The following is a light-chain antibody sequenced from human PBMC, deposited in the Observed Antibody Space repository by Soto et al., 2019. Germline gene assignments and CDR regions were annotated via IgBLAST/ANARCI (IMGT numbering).Light chain of an antibody. CDR1: SSDVGGYNY. J-gene: IGLJ1*01. V-gene: IGLV2-18*01. Sequence: QSVLTQPPSASGSPGQSVTISCTGTSSDVGGYNYVSWYQQPPGTAPKLIIYEASNRPSGVPDRFSGSKSGNTASLTISGLQAADEADYYCSLYTSENTDVFGTGTKVTVL. CDR2: EAS. CDR3: SLYTSENTDV.